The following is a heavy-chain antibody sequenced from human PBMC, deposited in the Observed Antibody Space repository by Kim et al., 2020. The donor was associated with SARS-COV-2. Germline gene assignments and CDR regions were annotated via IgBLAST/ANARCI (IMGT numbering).Heavy chain of an antibody. J-gene: IGHJ6*02. Sequence: SETLSLTCTVSGGSISSYYWSWIRQPPGKGLEWIGYIYYSGSTNYNPSLKSRVTISVDTSKNQFSLKLSSVTAADTAVYYCARVFRVGGYSYGYDYYGMDVWGQGTTVTVSS. CDR1: GGSISSYY. D-gene: IGHD5-18*01. V-gene: IGHV4-59*13. CDR3: ARVFRVGGYSYGYDYYGMDV. CDR2: IYYSGST.